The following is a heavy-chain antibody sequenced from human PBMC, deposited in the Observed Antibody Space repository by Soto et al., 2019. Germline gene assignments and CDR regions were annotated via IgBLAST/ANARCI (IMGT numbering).Heavy chain of an antibody. Sequence: SETLSLTCTVSGGSISSYYWSWIRQPPGKGLEWIGYIYYSGSTNYNPSLKSRVTISVDTSKNQFSLKLSSVTAADTAVYYCARGHEYGNAFDIWGQGTMVTVSS. CDR2: IYYSGST. CDR1: GGSISSYY. D-gene: IGHD4-17*01. CDR3: ARGHEYGNAFDI. J-gene: IGHJ3*02. V-gene: IGHV4-59*01.